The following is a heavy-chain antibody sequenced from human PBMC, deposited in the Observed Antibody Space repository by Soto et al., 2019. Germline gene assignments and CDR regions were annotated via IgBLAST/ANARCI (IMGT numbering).Heavy chain of an antibody. D-gene: IGHD2-2*01. CDR3: ARVERGTSTTVVDSFDL. Sequence: QMQLQQWGAGLLKPSETLSLTCAVYGGPISDYYWSWLRQAPGAGLEWIGEINHRGSTHDSPSLKRRVTLSVDTSKSQISMYLSSVTAADTAMYYCARVERGTSTTVVDSFDLWGQGTMVTVSS. V-gene: IGHV4-34*01. CDR1: GGPISDYY. J-gene: IGHJ3*01. CDR2: INHRGST.